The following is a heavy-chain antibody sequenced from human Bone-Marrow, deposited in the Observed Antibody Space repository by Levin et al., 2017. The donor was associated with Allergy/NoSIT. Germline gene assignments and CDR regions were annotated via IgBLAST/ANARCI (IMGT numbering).Heavy chain of an antibody. CDR1: GVSITSAGNY. Sequence: SETLSLTCTVSGVSITSAGNYWSWIRQHPGKGLEWIGYIYYSGTTYYNPSLKSRVTISVDTSKSQFSLKLRSVTAADTAVYYCARDNFLCSGGSCPDFLKHYYYYGLDVWGQGTTVTVSS. CDR2: IYYSGTT. V-gene: IGHV4-31*03. CDR3: ARDNFLCSGGSCPDFLKHYYYYGLDV. D-gene: IGHD2-15*01. J-gene: IGHJ6*02.